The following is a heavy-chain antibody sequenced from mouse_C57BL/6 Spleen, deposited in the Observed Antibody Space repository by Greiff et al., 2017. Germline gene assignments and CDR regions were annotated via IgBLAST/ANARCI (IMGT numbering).Heavy chain of an antibody. CDR3: ARAPLLLDAMDY. CDR2: IYPGDGDT. V-gene: IGHV1-82*01. CDR1: GYAFSSSW. J-gene: IGHJ4*01. Sequence: QVQLQQSGPELVKPGASVKISCTASGYAFSSSWMNWVKQWPGKGLEWFGRIYPGDGDTNDNGKFEGKATLTADKSSSTACMQLSSLTSEDAAVYCCARAPLLLDAMDYWGQGTSVTVSS. D-gene: IGHD2-1*01.